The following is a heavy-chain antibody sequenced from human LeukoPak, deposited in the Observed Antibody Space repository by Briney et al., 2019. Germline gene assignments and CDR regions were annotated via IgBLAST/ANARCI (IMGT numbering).Heavy chain of an antibody. J-gene: IGHJ3*02. CDR3: ARGRRSSGRHDAFDI. CDR2: IYNSGST. V-gene: IGHV4-59*01. Sequence: SETLSLTCTVSGGSFSSYYWNWIRQPPGKGLEWIGYIYNSGSTNYNPPLKSRVTISVDTSKNQFSLKLSSVTAADTAVYYCARGRRSSGRHDAFDIWGQGTMVTVSS. D-gene: IGHD6-19*01. CDR1: GGSFSSYY.